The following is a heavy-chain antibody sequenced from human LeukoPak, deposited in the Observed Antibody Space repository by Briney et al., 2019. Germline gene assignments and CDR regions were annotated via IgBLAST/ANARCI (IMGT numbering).Heavy chain of an antibody. CDR1: GGSFSGYY. Sequence: PSETLSLTCAVYGGSFSGYYWSWIRQPPGKGLEWIGSIYYSGSTYYNPSLKGRVTISVDTSKNQFSLKVNSVIAADTAVYYCARRRYYDGSGYLEWGQGTLLSVSS. V-gene: IGHV4-34*01. CDR3: ARRRYYDGSGYLE. CDR2: IYYSGST. D-gene: IGHD3-22*01. J-gene: IGHJ1*01.